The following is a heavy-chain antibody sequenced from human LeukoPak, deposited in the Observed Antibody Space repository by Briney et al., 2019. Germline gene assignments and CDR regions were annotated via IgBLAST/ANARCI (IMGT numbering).Heavy chain of an antibody. D-gene: IGHD3-16*01. J-gene: IGHJ5*02. CDR1: GYTFSRHG. Sequence: PGGSLRLSCAASGYTFSRHGIHWVRQAPGKGLEWVAVVWYDGRNRDYADSVKGRFTISKDNSNNMVFLQMDRLRAEGTAVYYCARLWGGNGYSGGSLNLWGQGTLVTVSS. CDR3: ARLWGGNGYSGGSLNL. V-gene: IGHV3-33*01. CDR2: VWYDGRNR.